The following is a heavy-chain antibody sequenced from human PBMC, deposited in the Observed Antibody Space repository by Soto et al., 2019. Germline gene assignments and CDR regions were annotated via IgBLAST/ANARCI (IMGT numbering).Heavy chain of an antibody. CDR1: GYTFTSYD. D-gene: IGHD1-7*01. CDR2: MNPNSGKT. Sequence: QVQLVQSGAEVKKPGASVKVSCKASGYTFTSYDINWVRQATGQGLEWMGWMNPNSGKTGYAQTFQDRVTMTRNTTISPAYMELSSLRSEDTAVYYCARAEEELRYYYYYMDVWGKGTTVTVSS. CDR3: ARAEEELRYYYYYMDV. V-gene: IGHV1-8*01. J-gene: IGHJ6*03.